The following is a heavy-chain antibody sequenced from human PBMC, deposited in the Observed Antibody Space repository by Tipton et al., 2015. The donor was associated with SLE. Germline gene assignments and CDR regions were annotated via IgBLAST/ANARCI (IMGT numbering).Heavy chain of an antibody. CDR3: ARGAAAAFDAFDI. CDR1: GGSIISYY. J-gene: IGHJ3*02. CDR2: VFSSGAT. D-gene: IGHD6-13*01. V-gene: IGHV4-4*07. Sequence: TLSLTCNVSGGSIISYYWSWIRQPAGKGLGWVGRVFSSGATTYNPSLKSRVTMSVDTSNNQFSLRLNSVTAADTAIYYCARGAAAAFDAFDIWGRGTAVTVSS.